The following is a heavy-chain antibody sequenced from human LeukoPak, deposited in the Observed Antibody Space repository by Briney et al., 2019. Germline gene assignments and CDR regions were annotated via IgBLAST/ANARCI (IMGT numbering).Heavy chain of an antibody. V-gene: IGHV3-33*01. CDR2: IWYDGSNK. Sequence: PGGSLRLSCAASGFTFSSYGMHWVRQAPGKGLEWVAVIWYDGSNKYYADSVKGRFTISRDNSKNTLYLQMNSLRAEDTAVYYCACGHIAVAGGLDYWGQGTLVTVSS. J-gene: IGHJ4*02. CDR3: ACGHIAVAGGLDY. CDR1: GFTFSSYG. D-gene: IGHD6-19*01.